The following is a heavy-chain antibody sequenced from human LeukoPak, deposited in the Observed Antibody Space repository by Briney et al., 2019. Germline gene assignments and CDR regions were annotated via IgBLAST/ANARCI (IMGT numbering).Heavy chain of an antibody. D-gene: IGHD3-3*01. CDR2: IWYDGSNK. CDR1: GFTFSSYG. J-gene: IGHJ5*02. CDR3: AREITIFGVVKMYNWFDP. Sequence: PGGSLRLSCAASGFTFSSYGMHWVRQAPGKGLEWVAVIWYDGSNKYYADSVKGRFTISRDNSKNTLYLQMNSLRAEDTAVYYCAREITIFGVVKMYNWFDPWGQGTLVTVSS. V-gene: IGHV3-33*01.